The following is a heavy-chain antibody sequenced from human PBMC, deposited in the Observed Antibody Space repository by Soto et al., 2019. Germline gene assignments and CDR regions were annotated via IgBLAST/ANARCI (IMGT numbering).Heavy chain of an antibody. CDR2: IYYSGST. CDR3: ARVPNIATAYYYYGMDV. V-gene: IGHV4-30-4*01. CDR1: GGSISSGDYY. Sequence: QVQLQESGPGLVKPSQTLSLTCTVSGGSISSGDYYWSWIRQPPGKGLEWIGYIYYSGSTYYNPSLKSRVTISVDTSKNQFSLKLSSVTAADTAVYYCARVPNIATAYYYYGMDVWGQGTTVTVSS. J-gene: IGHJ6*02. D-gene: IGHD6-25*01.